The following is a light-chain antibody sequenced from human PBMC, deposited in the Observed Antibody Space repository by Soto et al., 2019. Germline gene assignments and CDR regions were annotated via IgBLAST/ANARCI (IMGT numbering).Light chain of an antibody. CDR2: AAP. CDR3: QQSSGSRDWA. J-gene: IGKJ1*01. Sequence: PSSLSASVGDRVTIPCRVSQGISSYLNWYRQKPGKAPKLLIYAAPSLQSGVPSRSSGSGSGTDFTLTIRGLQPEDFATYYCQQSSGSRDWAFGQGTKVDIK. CDR1: QGISSY. V-gene: IGKV1-39*01.